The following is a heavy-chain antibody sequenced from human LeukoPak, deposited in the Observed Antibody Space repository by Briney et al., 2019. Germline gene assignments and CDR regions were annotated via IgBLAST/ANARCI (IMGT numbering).Heavy chain of an antibody. CDR3: AKGSREGYNLDY. CDR2: IWYDGSNK. D-gene: IGHD5-24*01. J-gene: IGHJ4*02. CDR1: GLTFSGYG. V-gene: IGHV3-33*06. Sequence: GGSLRLSCAASGLTFSGYGMHWVRQAPGKGLEWVALIWYDGSNKYYADSVKGRFTISRDNSKNTLYLQMNSLRAEDTAVYYCAKGSREGYNLDYWGQGTLVTVSS.